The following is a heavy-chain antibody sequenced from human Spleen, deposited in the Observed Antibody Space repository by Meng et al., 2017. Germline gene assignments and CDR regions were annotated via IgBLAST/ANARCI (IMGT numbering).Heavy chain of an antibody. CDR1: GFTFDDYT. CDR2: ISWDGGSA. V-gene: IGHV3-43*01. J-gene: IGHJ6*02. CDR3: AKDDVAADLTYYYYGVDV. Sequence: GESLKISCAASGFTFDDYTMHWVRQAPGKGLEWVSLISWDGGSAYYADSVKGRFTVSRDNSKNSLFLEMTSLRPEDTALYYCAKDDVAADLTYYYYGVDVWGQGTTVTVSS. D-gene: IGHD6-19*01.